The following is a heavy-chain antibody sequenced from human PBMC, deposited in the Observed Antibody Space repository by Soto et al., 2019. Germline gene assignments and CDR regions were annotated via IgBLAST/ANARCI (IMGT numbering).Heavy chain of an antibody. V-gene: IGHV3-23*01. Sequence: GGSLRLSCAASGFTFGYYWMSWVRQAPGKGLEWVSAISGSGGSTYYADSVKGRFTISRDNSKNTLYLQMNSLRAEDTAVYYCAKLASSGYFGYWGQGTLVTVSS. J-gene: IGHJ4*02. CDR1: GFTFGYYW. CDR3: AKLASSGYFGY. CDR2: ISGSGGST. D-gene: IGHD3-22*01.